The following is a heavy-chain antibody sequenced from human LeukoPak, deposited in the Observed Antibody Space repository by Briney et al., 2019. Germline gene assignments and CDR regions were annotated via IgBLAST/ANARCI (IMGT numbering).Heavy chain of an antibody. CDR1: GGSISSSSYY. CDR3: ARHGSPSGIAAAGGDY. J-gene: IGHJ4*02. V-gene: IGHV4-39*01. CDR2: IYYSGST. D-gene: IGHD6-13*01. Sequence: SETLSLTCTVSGGSISSSSYYWGWIRQPPGTGLEWIGSIYYSGSTYYNPSLKSRVTISVDTSKNQFSLKLSSVTAANTAVYYCARHGSPSGIAAAGGDYWGQGTLVTVSS.